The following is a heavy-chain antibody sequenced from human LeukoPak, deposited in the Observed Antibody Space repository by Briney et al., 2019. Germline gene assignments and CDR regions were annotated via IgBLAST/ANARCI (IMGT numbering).Heavy chain of an antibody. Sequence: GGSLRLSCAASGFTFSGYGMNWVRQAPGKGLEWVSSISSSSSYIYYADSVKGRFTISRDNAKNSLYLQMNSLRAEDTAVYYCAGSYDFGFDPWGQGTLVTVSS. V-gene: IGHV3-21*01. D-gene: IGHD3-3*01. J-gene: IGHJ5*02. CDR1: GFTFSGYG. CDR2: ISSSSSYI. CDR3: AGSYDFGFDP.